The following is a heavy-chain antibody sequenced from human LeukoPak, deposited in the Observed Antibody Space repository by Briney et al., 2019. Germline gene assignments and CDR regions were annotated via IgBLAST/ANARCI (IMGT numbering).Heavy chain of an antibody. J-gene: IGHJ6*04. V-gene: IGHV3-21*01. CDR1: GFTFSSYG. CDR3: AELGITMIGGA. CDR2: ISSSSSYI. Sequence: GGSLRLSCAASGFTFSSYGMSWVRQAPGKGLEWVSSISSSSSYIYYADSVKGRFTICRDNAKNSLYLQMNSLRAEDTAVYYCAELGITMIGGAWGKGTTVTISS. D-gene: IGHD3-10*02.